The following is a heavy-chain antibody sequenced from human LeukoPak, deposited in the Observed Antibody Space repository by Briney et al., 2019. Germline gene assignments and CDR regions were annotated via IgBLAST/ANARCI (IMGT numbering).Heavy chain of an antibody. V-gene: IGHV3-74*01. CDR2: INGDGSFT. Sequence: GGSLRLSCAASGFTSGFTFRSHWMHWVRQAPGKGLVWVSSINGDGSFTNYAGSVKGRFTISRGNAKNMLYLQMNSLRAEDTAVYYCARGDKVVGADYYYYMDVWGKGTTVTISS. CDR1: GFTSGFTFRSHW. D-gene: IGHD2-15*01. J-gene: IGHJ6*03. CDR3: ARGDKVVGADYYYYMDV.